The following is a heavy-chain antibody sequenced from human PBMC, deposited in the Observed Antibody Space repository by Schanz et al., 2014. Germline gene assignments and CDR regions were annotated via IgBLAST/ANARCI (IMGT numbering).Heavy chain of an antibody. CDR3: ARDGSEATEYFDN. CDR1: GFTFQAYT. J-gene: IGHJ4*02. V-gene: IGHV3-21*01. CDR2: ISASSTFI. Sequence: EVLLVESGGGVVKPGGSLRLSCAASGFTFQAYTMNWVRQAPGKGLEWVASISASSTFIYYADSVRGRFTISRDNLKNSVSLELGSLRAEDTALYYCARDGSEATEYFDNWGQGALVTVSA.